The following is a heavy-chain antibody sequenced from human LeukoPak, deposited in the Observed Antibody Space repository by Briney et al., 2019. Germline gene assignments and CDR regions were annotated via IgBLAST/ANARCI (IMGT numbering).Heavy chain of an antibody. CDR2: INPNSGGT. CDR3: ARDDPYSSPGLW. J-gene: IGHJ4*02. CDR1: GYTFTGYY. Sequence: GASVKVSCKASGYTFTGYYMHWVRQAPGQGLEWMGWINPNSGGTNFAQKFQGRVTMTRDTSISTAYMELSRLRSDDTAVYYCARDDPYSSPGLWWGQGTLVTVPS. D-gene: IGHD4-11*01. V-gene: IGHV1-2*02.